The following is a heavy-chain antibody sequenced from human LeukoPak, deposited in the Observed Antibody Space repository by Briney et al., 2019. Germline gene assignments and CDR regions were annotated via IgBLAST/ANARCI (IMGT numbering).Heavy chain of an antibody. CDR1: GFTFSSYG. V-gene: IGHV3-33*01. CDR2: IWYDGSNK. CDR3: AGGAAWLHDYYYGMDV. Sequence: PGGSLRLSCAASGFTFSSYGMHWVRQAPGKGLEWVAVIWYDGSNKYYADSVKGRFTISRDNSKNTLYLQMNSLRAEDTAVYYCAGGAAWLHDYYYGMDVWSQGTTVTVSS. D-gene: IGHD5-12*01. J-gene: IGHJ6*02.